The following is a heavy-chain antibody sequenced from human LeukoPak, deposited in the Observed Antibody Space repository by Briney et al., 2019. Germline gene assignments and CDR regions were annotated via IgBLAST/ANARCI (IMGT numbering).Heavy chain of an antibody. Sequence: AGGSLRLSCAASGFTFSSYAMSWVRQAPGKGLEWVSAISGSGGSTYYADSVKGRFTISRDNSKNTLYLQMNSLRAEDTAVYYCAKRVVPAAIGSLNYYYGMDVWGQGTTVTVSS. CDR3: AKRVVPAAIGSLNYYYGMDV. D-gene: IGHD2-2*01. J-gene: IGHJ6*02. CDR1: GFTFSSYA. V-gene: IGHV3-23*01. CDR2: ISGSGGST.